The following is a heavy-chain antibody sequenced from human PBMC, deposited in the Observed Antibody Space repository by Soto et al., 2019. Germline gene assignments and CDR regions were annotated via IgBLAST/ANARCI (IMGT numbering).Heavy chain of an antibody. CDR1: GGSFSGYY. D-gene: IGHD4-17*01. CDR2: INHSGST. Sequence: QVQLQQWGAGLLKPSETLSLTCAVFGGSFSGYYWSWIRQPPGKGLEWIGEINHSGSTNYNPSLKSRVTISVDTSKNQFSLKLSSVTAADTAVYYCARQHDYGAVYFQHWGQGTLVTVSS. CDR3: ARQHDYGAVYFQH. V-gene: IGHV4-34*01. J-gene: IGHJ1*01.